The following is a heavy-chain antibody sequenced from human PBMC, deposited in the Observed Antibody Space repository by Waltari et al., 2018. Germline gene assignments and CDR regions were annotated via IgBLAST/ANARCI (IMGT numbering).Heavy chain of an antibody. V-gene: IGHV3-30*02. Sequence: QVNLVESGGGVVQPGGSLRISCTTAEFTFSTFGMHWVRQAPGKWLGWVVLIWFDGSDKFYADSVGGRFTISRDNSSRTLYLDMDSLRLDDTAMYYCAKDAFGNTYLDFWGQGTLVTVSS. J-gene: IGHJ4*02. CDR2: IWFDGSDK. D-gene: IGHD2-2*02. CDR3: AKDAFGNTYLDF. CDR1: EFTFSTFG.